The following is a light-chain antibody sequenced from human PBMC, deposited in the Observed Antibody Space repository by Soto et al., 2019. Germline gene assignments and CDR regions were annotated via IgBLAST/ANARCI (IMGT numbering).Light chain of an antibody. CDR3: SSYTSSSTYV. CDR1: SSDVGGYNY. Sequence: QAALAQPASVSGSPGQSITISCTGTSSDVGGYNYVSWYQQHPGKAPKLMIYEVSNRPSGVSNRFSGSKSGNTASLTISGLQAEDEADYYCSSYTSSSTYVFGTATKATVL. CDR2: EVS. V-gene: IGLV2-14*01. J-gene: IGLJ1*01.